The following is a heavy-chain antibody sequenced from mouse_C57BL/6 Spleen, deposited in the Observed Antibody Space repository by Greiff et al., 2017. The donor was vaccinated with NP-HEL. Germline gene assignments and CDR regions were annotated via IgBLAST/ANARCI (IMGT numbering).Heavy chain of an antibody. Sequence: VQLKESGEGLVKPGGSLKLSCAASGFTFSSYAMSWVRQTPEKRLEWVAYISSGGDYIYYADTVKGRFTISRDNARNTLYLQMSSLKSEDTAMYYCTRGTYYSYAMDYWGQGTSVTVSS. V-gene: IGHV5-9-1*02. J-gene: IGHJ4*01. D-gene: IGHD1-1*01. CDR3: TRGTYYSYAMDY. CDR2: ISSGGDYI. CDR1: GFTFSSYA.